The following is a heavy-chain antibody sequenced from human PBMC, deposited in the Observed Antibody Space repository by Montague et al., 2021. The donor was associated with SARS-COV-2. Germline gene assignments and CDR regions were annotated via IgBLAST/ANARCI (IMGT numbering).Heavy chain of an antibody. D-gene: IGHD3-10*01. CDR3: AGVRPTVRGVIRWFDP. Sequence: SETLSLTCTVSGGSISSYYWSWIRQPPGKGLEWIGYIYHSGSTNYNPSLKSRVTISVDTSKNQFSLKLSSVTAADTAVYYCAGVRPTVRGVIRWFDPWGQGTLVTVSS. CDR1: GGSISSYY. J-gene: IGHJ5*02. CDR2: IYHSGST. V-gene: IGHV4-59*01.